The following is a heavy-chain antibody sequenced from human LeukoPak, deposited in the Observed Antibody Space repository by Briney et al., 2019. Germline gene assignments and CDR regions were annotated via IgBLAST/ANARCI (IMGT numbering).Heavy chain of an antibody. D-gene: IGHD6-13*01. CDR1: GFTFDDYA. CDR2: ISWNSGSI. CDR3: ARRGLTAAGTPDWLDP. V-gene: IGHV3-9*01. J-gene: IGHJ5*02. Sequence: GGSLRLSCAASGFTFDDYAMHWVRQAPEKGLEWVSGISWNSGSIGYADSVKGRFTISRDNAKNSLYLQMNSLGAEDAALYYCARRGLTAAGTPDWLDPWGQGTLVTVSS.